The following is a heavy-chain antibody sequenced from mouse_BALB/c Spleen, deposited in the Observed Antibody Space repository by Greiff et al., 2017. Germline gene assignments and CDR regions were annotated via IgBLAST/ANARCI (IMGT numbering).Heavy chain of an antibody. V-gene: IGHV5-6-5*01. Sequence: EVQLVESGGGLVKPGGSLKLSCAASGFTFSSYAMSWVRQTPEKRLEWVASISSGGSTYYPDSVKGRFTISRDNAKNTLYLEMSSLRSEDTAMYYCAREITGYAMDYWGQGTSVTVSS. D-gene: IGHD1-1*01. CDR3: AREITGYAMDY. CDR1: GFTFSSYA. CDR2: ISSGGST. J-gene: IGHJ4*01.